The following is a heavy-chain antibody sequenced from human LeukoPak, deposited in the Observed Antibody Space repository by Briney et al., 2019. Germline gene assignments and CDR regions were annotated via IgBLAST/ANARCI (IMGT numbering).Heavy chain of an antibody. CDR3: ARSGGYSYGTGLFDY. Sequence: ASVTVSCKASGYTFTSYGISWVRQAPGQGLEGMGWISAYNGKTNYAQTLQGRVTMTTDPSTSTAYMELRSLRSDDTAVYYCARSGGYSYGTGLFDYWGQGTLVTVSS. J-gene: IGHJ4*02. CDR2: ISAYNGKT. D-gene: IGHD5-18*01. CDR1: GYTFTSYG. V-gene: IGHV1-18*01.